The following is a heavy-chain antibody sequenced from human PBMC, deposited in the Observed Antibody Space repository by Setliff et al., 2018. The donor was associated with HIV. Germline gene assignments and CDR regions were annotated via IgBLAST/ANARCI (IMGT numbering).Heavy chain of an antibody. V-gene: IGHV4-39*06. J-gene: IGHJ4*02. CDR1: GGSISSSSYY. D-gene: IGHD6-13*01. CDR3: ARVGDSSSWYYSHGLYYFDY. Sequence: PSETLSLTCTVSGGSISSSSYYWGWIRQPPGKGLEWIGSIYYSGTTYYNSSLKSRLTISLDTSKNQFTLNLTSVTAADTAVYYCARVGDSSSWYYSHGLYYFDYWGQGMMVTVSS. CDR2: IYYSGTT.